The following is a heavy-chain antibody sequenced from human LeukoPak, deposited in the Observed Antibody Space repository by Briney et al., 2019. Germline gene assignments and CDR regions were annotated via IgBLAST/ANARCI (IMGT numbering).Heavy chain of an antibody. D-gene: IGHD5-12*01. V-gene: IGHV1-8*01. CDR3: ARGPPRGIVATILHVNYYYYMDV. Sequence: ASVKVSCKASGYTFTSYDINWVRQATGQGLEWMGWMNPNSGNTGYAQKFQGRVTMARNTSISTAYMELSSLRSEDMAVYYCARGPPRGIVATILHVNYYYYMDVWGKGTTVTVSS. CDR1: GYTFTSYD. CDR2: MNPNSGNT. J-gene: IGHJ6*03.